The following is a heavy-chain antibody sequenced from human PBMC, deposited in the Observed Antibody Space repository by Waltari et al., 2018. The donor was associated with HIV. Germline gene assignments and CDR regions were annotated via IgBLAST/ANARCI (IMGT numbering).Heavy chain of an antibody. V-gene: IGHV3-30*03. CDR1: GFTFNIYG. D-gene: IGHD1-26*01. CDR3: ARDASPGSSYYEFHFYNGMDV. J-gene: IGHJ6*02. CDR2: IASVGKDN. Sequence: QVQLVQSGGGVVQPGRSLRLSCAASGFTFNIYGLQWVRQAPGAWLNWVAGIASVGKDNHYSDCVKGRFSISKDNSKNTLYLQMDSLRPEDTAVYFCARDASPGSSYYEFHFYNGMDVWGQGTTVTVSS.